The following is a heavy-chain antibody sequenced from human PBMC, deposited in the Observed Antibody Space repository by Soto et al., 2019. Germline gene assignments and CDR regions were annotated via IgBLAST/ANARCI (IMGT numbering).Heavy chain of an antibody. CDR1: GFTFSTSS. CDR2: ISSRSYT. V-gene: IGHV3-21*01. J-gene: IGHJ3*02. CDR3: ARAIGYAFDI. Sequence: EVQLVESGGGLVKPGGSLRLSCAASGFTFSTSSLYWVRQAPGKGLEWVSSISSRSYTYYADSVKGRFTISRDNAKNSRSLKMNSLRAEDTAVYYCARAIGYAFDIWGQGTIVTVSS. D-gene: IGHD2-2*02.